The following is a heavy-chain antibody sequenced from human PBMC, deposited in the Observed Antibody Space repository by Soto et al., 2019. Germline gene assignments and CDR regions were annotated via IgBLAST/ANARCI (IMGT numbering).Heavy chain of an antibody. J-gene: IGHJ6*02. D-gene: IGHD2-15*01. Sequence: SVGSLRLSCGVSGFTLSRYTMHWVRQAPGKGLEWVALISSDGSAKYYADSVKGRFTISRDDSLYLQMTSLRAEDTAVYYCARDGYCSGGSCLDGMDVWGQGTTVTVSS. CDR2: ISSDGSAK. CDR3: ARDGYCSGGSCLDGMDV. CDR1: GFTLSRYT. V-gene: IGHV3-30-3*01.